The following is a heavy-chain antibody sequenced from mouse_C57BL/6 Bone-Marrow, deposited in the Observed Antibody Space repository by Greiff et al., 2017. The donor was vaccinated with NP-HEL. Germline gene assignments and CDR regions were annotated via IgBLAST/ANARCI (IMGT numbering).Heavy chain of an antibody. Sequence: QVQLQQPGAELVKPGASVKMSCKASGYTFTSYWITWVKQRPGQGLEWIGDIYPGRGSTNYNQQFKSKATLTVDTSSSTAYMQLSSLTSEDSAVYYCARWGEEAMDYWGQGTSVTVSS. CDR1: GYTFTSYW. V-gene: IGHV1-55*01. J-gene: IGHJ4*01. CDR3: ARWGEEAMDY. CDR2: IYPGRGST.